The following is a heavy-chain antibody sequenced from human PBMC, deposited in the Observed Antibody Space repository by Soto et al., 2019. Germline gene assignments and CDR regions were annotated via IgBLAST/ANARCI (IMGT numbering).Heavy chain of an antibody. J-gene: IGHJ4*02. Sequence: QVQLVESGGGVVQPGRSLRLSCAASGFTFSSYGMHWVRQAPGKGLEWVAVISYDGSNKYYADSVKGRFTISRDNSKNTVYRQMNSLRAEDRAVYYGAKVYRGSYFGFDYWGQGTLVTVSS. CDR1: GFTFSSYG. D-gene: IGHD1-26*01. V-gene: IGHV3-30*18. CDR3: AKVYRGSYFGFDY. CDR2: ISYDGSNK.